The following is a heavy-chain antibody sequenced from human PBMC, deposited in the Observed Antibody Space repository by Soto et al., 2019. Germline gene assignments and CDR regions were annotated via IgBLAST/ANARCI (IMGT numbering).Heavy chain of an antibody. D-gene: IGHD3-10*01. Sequence: SETLSLTCTASGDSIRGDYWSWIRQPPGKRLEWIAYISYSGTTNYNPSLKSRVTISLDTSNNQLSLKMTSVTAADTAMYYCARREGSGISRGTFDIWGQGTMVTVSS. CDR1: GDSIRGDY. V-gene: IGHV4-59*01. CDR2: ISYSGTT. J-gene: IGHJ3*02. CDR3: ARREGSGISRGTFDI.